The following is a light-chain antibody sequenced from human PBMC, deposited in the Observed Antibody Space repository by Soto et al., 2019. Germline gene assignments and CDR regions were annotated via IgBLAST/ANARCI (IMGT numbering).Light chain of an antibody. CDR1: QSVSSN. V-gene: IGKV3-15*01. J-gene: IGKJ1*01. CDR3: QQYDDWPET. Sequence: EKVMTQSPATLSVSPGERATLSCRASQSVSSNLAWYQQTPGQAPRLLIYDASTRATGIPARFSGSGSGTEFTRTISSLQSEDLAVYYCQQYDDWPETFGQGTKVEIK. CDR2: DAS.